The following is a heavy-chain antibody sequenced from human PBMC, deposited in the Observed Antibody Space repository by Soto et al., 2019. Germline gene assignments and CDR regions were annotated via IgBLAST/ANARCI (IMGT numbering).Heavy chain of an antibody. CDR3: AGGPYYFGLDV. D-gene: IGHD3-10*01. CDR2: IYYTGST. Sequence: QVQLQESGPGLVQPSETLSLTCTASGGSINTYYWNWIRQSPGKGLEWIGYIYYTGSTKYNPSLESRVTISVDTSKKQFSLKLRSMTPADTAVYYCAGGPYYFGLDVWGQGTTVTVSS. J-gene: IGHJ6*02. CDR1: GGSINTYY. V-gene: IGHV4-59*12.